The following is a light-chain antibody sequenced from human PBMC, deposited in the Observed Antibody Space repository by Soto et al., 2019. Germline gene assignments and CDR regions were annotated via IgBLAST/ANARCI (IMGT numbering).Light chain of an antibody. J-gene: IGKJ1*01. CDR1: QSISSW. Sequence: DIQMTQSPSTLSASAGDRVTITCRASQSISSWLAWYQQKPGKAPKLLIYDASSLESGVPSRFSGSGSATEFTLTISSLQPDDFATYYCQQYNNYWTFGQGTRVKIK. CDR3: QQYNNYWT. V-gene: IGKV1-5*01. CDR2: DAS.